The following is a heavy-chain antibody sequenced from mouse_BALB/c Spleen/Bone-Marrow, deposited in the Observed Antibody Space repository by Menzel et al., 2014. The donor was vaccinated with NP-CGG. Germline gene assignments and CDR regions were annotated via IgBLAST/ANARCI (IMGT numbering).Heavy chain of an antibody. D-gene: IGHD5-1*01. CDR3: TRLPH. CDR1: GYTFTSYY. J-gene: IGHJ4*01. CDR2: INPSNGGT. V-gene: IGHV1S81*02. Sequence: VQLQQSGAELVKPGASVKLSCMASGYTFTSYYMYWVKQRPGQGLEWIGEINPSNGGTNFNEKFKSRATLTVDKSSSTAYMQLSSLTSEDSAVYYCTRLPHWGQGTSVTVSS.